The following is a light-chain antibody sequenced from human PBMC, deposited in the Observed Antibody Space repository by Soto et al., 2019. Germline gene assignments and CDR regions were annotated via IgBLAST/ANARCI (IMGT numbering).Light chain of an antibody. CDR1: RSVSSN. Sequence: EIVMTQSPATLSVSPGERATLSCRASRSVSSNLAWYQQIPGQAPRLLIYGASTRATGIPARFSGSGSGTEFTLTISSLQSEDFAVYYCQQYNNWPPLTFGGGTKVEIK. V-gene: IGKV3-15*01. J-gene: IGKJ4*01. CDR3: QQYNNWPPLT. CDR2: GAS.